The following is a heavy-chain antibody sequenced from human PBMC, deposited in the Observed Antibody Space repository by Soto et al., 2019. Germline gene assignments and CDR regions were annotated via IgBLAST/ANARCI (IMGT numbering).Heavy chain of an antibody. CDR1: GYTFTSYA. CDR2: INAGNGNT. D-gene: IGHD5-12*01. Sequence: ASVKVSCKASGYTFTSYAMHWVRQAPGQRLEWMGWINAGNGNTKYSQKFQGRVTITRDTSASTAYMELSSLRSEDAAVYYCARSGATIKFDYWGQGTLVTVSS. V-gene: IGHV1-3*01. CDR3: ARSGATIKFDY. J-gene: IGHJ4*02.